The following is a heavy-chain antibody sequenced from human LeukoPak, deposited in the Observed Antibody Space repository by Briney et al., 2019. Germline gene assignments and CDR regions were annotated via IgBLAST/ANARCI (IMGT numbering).Heavy chain of an antibody. Sequence: GGSLRLSCAASGFTFSSYSRTWVRQAPGKGLEWVSYISSSSRTIYYADSVKGRFTISRANATNSLYLQMTSLRDEDTAVYYCASSPDYGDWTDAFDIWGQGTMVTVSS. CDR2: ISSSSRTI. CDR3: ASSPDYGDWTDAFDI. V-gene: IGHV3-48*02. D-gene: IGHD4-17*01. J-gene: IGHJ3*02. CDR1: GFTFSSYS.